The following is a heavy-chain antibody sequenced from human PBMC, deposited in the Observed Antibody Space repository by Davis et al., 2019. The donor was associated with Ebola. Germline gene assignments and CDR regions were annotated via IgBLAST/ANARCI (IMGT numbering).Heavy chain of an antibody. CDR3: AKGSLYGSRSITAGMDV. CDR1: GFTFSSYA. V-gene: IGHV3-23*01. Sequence: PGGSLRLSCTASGFTFSSYAMSWVRQAPGKGLERVSGISGSGGSTYYADSVKGRFTISRDNSKNTLLLQMNSLRAEDTAVYYCAKGSLYGSRSITAGMDVWGQGTTVTVSS. D-gene: IGHD4-17*01. CDR2: ISGSGGST. J-gene: IGHJ6*02.